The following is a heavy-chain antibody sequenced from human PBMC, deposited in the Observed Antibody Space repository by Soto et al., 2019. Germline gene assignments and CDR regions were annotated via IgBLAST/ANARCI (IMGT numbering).Heavy chain of an antibody. CDR2: IYYSGTT. CDR1: GGSVSSGGYY. CDR3: ARRALPQCINGVCYKDGFWDY. Sequence: TLSLTCTVSGGSVSSGGYYWSWIRQHPGTGLEWIGYIYYSGTTYFNPSLKSRASISLDTSKNEFSLKLTSVTAADTAVYYCARRALPQCINGVCYKDGFWDYWGQGALVTVSS. D-gene: IGHD2-8*01. J-gene: IGHJ4*02. V-gene: IGHV4-31*03.